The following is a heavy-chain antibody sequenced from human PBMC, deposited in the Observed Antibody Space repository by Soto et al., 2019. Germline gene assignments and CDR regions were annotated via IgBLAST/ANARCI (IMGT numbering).Heavy chain of an antibody. CDR2: ISGYNGNT. CDR3: ARGTSVDY. J-gene: IGHJ4*02. Sequence: ASVKVSCEASGYTFASYCISWVRQAPGQGLEWMGWISGYNGNTNYAQKFQGRVTMTTDTSTSTGYMELRSLRSDDTAVYYCARGTSVDYWGQGTLVTVSS. V-gene: IGHV1-18*04. CDR1: GYTFASYC.